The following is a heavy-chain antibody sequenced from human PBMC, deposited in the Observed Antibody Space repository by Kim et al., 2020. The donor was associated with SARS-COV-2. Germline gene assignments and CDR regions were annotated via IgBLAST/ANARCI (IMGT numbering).Heavy chain of an antibody. J-gene: IGHJ4*02. CDR3: ARQTAIIINEGGFDL. CDR1: GGSIISTDYY. CDR2: IYYIGST. D-gene: IGHD3-16*01. V-gene: IGHV4-39*01. Sequence: SETLSLTCNVSGGSIISTDYYWGWIRQPPGKGLEWIGNIYYIGSTYYNPSLKSRFRLSVDTSKNVFSLEVRSVTAADSAVYYCARQTAIIINEGGFDLWGQGTRVTVSS.